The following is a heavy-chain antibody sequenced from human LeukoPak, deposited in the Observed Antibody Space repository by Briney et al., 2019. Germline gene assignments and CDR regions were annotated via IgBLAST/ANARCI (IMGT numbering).Heavy chain of an antibody. CDR3: ARGYYGSGSHCCHMDV. V-gene: IGHV4-34*01. Sequence: PSETLSPTSAVYVGSFSGYYWSWIPQPPEKGLEWIGEINHSGSTNYNSSLTSRVTISVDTSKNQFSLKLSSVTVADTAVYYCARGYYGSGSHCCHMDVWGKGTTITVS. CDR1: VGSFSGYY. D-gene: IGHD3-10*01. CDR2: INHSGST. J-gene: IGHJ6*03.